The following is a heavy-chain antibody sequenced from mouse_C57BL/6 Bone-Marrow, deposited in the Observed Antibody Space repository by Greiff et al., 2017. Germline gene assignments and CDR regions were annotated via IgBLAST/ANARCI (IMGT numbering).Heavy chain of an antibody. Sequence: EVKLVESGGGLVQPGGSMKLSCVASGFTFSNYWMNWVRQSPEKGLEWVAQIRLKSDNYATHYAESVPGRFTITRDDSKSSVYLQMNNIRAEDTGIYYCTDIVYWGQGTSVTVSS. CDR2: IRLKSDNYAT. J-gene: IGHJ4*01. CDR1: GFTFSNYW. CDR3: TDIVY. V-gene: IGHV6-3*01.